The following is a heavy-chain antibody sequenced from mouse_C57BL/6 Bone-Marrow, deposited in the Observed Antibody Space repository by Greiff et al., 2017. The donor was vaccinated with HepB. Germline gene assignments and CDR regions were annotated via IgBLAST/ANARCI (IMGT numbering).Heavy chain of an antibody. CDR2: IDPSDSYT. J-gene: IGHJ4*01. V-gene: IGHV1-69*01. Sequence: QVQLQQPGAELVMPGASVKLSCKASGYTFTSYWMHWVKQRPGQGLEWIGEIDPSDSYTNYNQKLKGKSTLTVDKSSSTAYMQLSSLTSEDSAVYYCARRNYAMDYWGQGTSVTVSS. CDR1: GYTFTSYW. CDR3: ARRNYAMDY.